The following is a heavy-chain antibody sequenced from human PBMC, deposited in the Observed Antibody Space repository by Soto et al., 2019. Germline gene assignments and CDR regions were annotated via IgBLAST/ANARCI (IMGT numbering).Heavy chain of an antibody. Sequence: AVKVSCKASGYTFTSYGISWVRQAPGQGLEWMGWISAYNGNTNYAQKLQGRVTMTTDTSTSTAYMELRSLRSDDTAVYYCARLVDSSGYYRHNWSDPWVQGTLVTVPS. CDR3: ARLVDSSGYYRHNWSDP. D-gene: IGHD3-22*01. V-gene: IGHV1-18*01. CDR2: ISAYNGNT. CDR1: GYTFTSYG. J-gene: IGHJ5*02.